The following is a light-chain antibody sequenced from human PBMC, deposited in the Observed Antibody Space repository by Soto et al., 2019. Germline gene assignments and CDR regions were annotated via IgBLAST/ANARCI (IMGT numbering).Light chain of an antibody. J-gene: IGLJ1*01. Sequence: QSALTQPPSASGSLGQSVTISCTGTSSDVGGYNYVSWYQQHPGKAPKLMISEVSKRPSGVPDRFSGSKSGNAASPTVSGLQAEDEADYYCSSYAGNNKYVFGAGTKLTVL. CDR1: SSDVGGYNY. CDR3: SSYAGNNKYV. CDR2: EVS. V-gene: IGLV2-8*01.